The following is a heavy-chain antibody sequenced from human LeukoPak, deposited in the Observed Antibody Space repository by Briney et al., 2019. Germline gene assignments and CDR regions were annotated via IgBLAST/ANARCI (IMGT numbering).Heavy chain of an antibody. Sequence: GGSLRLSCAASGFTFSSHWMSRVRQAPGKGLEWVANIKQDGSQEYYVDSVKGRFTISRDNAKSSLYLQMNNLKADDTAVYYCAREGTSLWFYFDYWGRGSLVTVSS. V-gene: IGHV3-7*01. D-gene: IGHD2-21*01. CDR3: AREGTSLWFYFDY. J-gene: IGHJ4*02. CDR1: GFTFSSHW. CDR2: IKQDGSQE.